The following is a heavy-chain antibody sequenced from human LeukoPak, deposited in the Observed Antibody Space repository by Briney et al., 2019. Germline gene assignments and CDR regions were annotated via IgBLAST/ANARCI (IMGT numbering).Heavy chain of an antibody. Sequence: GASLRLSCAASGFTFSSYSMNWVRQAPGKGLEWVSSTSSSTSYIYYADSVKGRFAISRDNAKNSLYLQMNSLRADDTAVYYCSRLRSRVAAGGTPFGYMDVWGRGTTVTVSS. CDR3: SRLRSRVAAGGTPFGYMDV. CDR1: GFTFSSYS. CDR2: TSSSTSYI. V-gene: IGHV3-21*01. D-gene: IGHD6-13*01. J-gene: IGHJ6*03.